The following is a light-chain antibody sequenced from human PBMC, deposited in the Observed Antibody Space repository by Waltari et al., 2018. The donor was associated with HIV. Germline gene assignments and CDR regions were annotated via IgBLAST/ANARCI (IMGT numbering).Light chain of an antibody. V-gene: IGKV1-5*03. CDR2: KAS. Sequence: DIQMTQSPSTLSSFVGDRVTITCRASQSISTWLAWYQQKPGKAPKVLIYKASTLDSGVPSRFSDSGSGTEFTLTISNLQPDDFATYYCQQYNTYEYTFGQGTRLEIK. CDR1: QSISTW. CDR3: QQYNTYEYT. J-gene: IGKJ2*01.